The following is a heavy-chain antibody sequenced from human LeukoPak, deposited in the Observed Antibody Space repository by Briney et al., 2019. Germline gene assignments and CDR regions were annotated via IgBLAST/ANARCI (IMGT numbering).Heavy chain of an antibody. Sequence: GGSLRLSCAASGFTFSSYAMHWVRQAPGKGLEWVAVISYDGSNKYYADSVKGRFTISRDNAKNSLYLQMNSLRAEDTAVYYCARDQVREWSLPGAFDIWGQGTMVTVSS. J-gene: IGHJ3*02. V-gene: IGHV3-30-3*01. D-gene: IGHD3-3*01. CDR1: GFTFSSYA. CDR3: ARDQVREWSLPGAFDI. CDR2: ISYDGSNK.